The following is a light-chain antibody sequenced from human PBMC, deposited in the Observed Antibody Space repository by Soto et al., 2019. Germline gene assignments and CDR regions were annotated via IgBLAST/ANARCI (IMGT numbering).Light chain of an antibody. Sequence: EIIMTQSPATLSVSPGERVTLSCRASQSMSGNLAWYQHKPGQAPRLLISGASARAPGFPARFSGSGSGTEFTLTISSLQSEDFAVYYCQQYNNWPGTFGQGTKVEIK. V-gene: IGKV3-15*01. J-gene: IGKJ1*01. CDR2: GAS. CDR1: QSMSGN. CDR3: QQYNNWPGT.